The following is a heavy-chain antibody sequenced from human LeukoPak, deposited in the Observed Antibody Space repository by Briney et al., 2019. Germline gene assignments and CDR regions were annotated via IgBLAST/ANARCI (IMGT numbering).Heavy chain of an antibody. D-gene: IGHD3-9*01. V-gene: IGHV1-2*02. CDR2: INPNSGGT. CDR1: VYTFTAYY. Sequence: GASVKISCKASVYTFTAYYMHWVRHTPGQGLEWMGWINPNSGGTNYAQKLQGRVTMTTDTSTSTAYMELRSLRSDDTAVYYCARGPYYDILTGYVFDYYYYYMDVWGKGTTVTISS. J-gene: IGHJ6*03. CDR3: ARGPYYDILTGYVFDYYYYYMDV.